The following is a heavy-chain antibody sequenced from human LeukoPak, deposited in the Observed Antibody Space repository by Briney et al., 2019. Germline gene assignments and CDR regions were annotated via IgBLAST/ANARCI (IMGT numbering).Heavy chain of an antibody. CDR3: ARTEYYDFWSGLSWFDP. CDR1: GGTFSSYA. V-gene: IGHV1-69*01. J-gene: IGHJ5*02. CDR2: IIPIFSTA. Sequence: SVKVSCKASGGTFSSYAISWVRQAPGQGLEWMGGIIPIFSTANYAQKFQGRVTITADESTSTAYMELSRLRSEDTAVYYCARTEYYDFWSGLSWFDPWGQGTLVTVSS. D-gene: IGHD3-3*01.